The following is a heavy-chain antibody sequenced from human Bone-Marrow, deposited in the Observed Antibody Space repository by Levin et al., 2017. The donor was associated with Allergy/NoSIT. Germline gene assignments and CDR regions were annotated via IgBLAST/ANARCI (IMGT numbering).Heavy chain of an antibody. Sequence: AGESLKISCAASGFTVSNNFMSWVRQAPGKGLEWVSVIYSGGSTYYADSVRGRFTISRDNSKNTLYLQMNSLRAEDTAVYYCSSAPGFSDYWGQGTLVTVSS. CDR1: GFTVSNNF. CDR3: SSAPGFSDY. V-gene: IGHV3-66*01. CDR2: IYSGGST. J-gene: IGHJ4*02.